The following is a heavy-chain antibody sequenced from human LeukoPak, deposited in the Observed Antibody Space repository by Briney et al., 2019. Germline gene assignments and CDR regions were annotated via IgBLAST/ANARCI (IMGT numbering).Heavy chain of an antibody. CDR2: IYTSGST. J-gene: IGHJ5*02. V-gene: IGHV4-4*07. CDR1: GGSISSYY. Sequence: SETLSLTCTVSGGSISSYYWSWIRQPAGKGLEWIGRIYTSGSTNYNPSLKSRVTMSEDTSKNQFSLKLSSVTAADTAVYFCARRSYSGWYNQWGQGTLVTVSS. D-gene: IGHD1-26*01. CDR3: ARRSYSGWYNQ.